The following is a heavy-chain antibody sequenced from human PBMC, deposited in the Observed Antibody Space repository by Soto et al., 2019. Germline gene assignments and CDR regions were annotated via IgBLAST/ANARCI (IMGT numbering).Heavy chain of an antibody. D-gene: IGHD3-22*01. V-gene: IGHV4-39*01. Sequence: ETLSLTCTVSGGSISSSSYYWGWIRQPPGKGLEWIGSIYYSGSTYYNPSLKSRVTISVDTSKNQFSLKLSSVTAADTAVYYCARLFGYDSSGYAFDYWGQGTLVTVSS. CDR2: IYYSGST. CDR3: ARLFGYDSSGYAFDY. CDR1: GGSISSSSYY. J-gene: IGHJ4*02.